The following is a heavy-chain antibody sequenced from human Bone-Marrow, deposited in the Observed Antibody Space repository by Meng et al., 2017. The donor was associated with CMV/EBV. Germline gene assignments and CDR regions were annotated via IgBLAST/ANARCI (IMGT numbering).Heavy chain of an antibody. J-gene: IGHJ4*02. Sequence: SETLSLTCTVSGYSISSGYYWGWIRQPPGKGLEWIGYIYYSGSTNYNPSLKSRVTISVDTSKSQFSLNLSSVTAADTAVYYCARDGGYYYFDYWGQGALVTVSS. CDR3: ARDGGYYYFDY. CDR2: IYYSGST. D-gene: IGHD2-15*01. CDR1: GYSISSGYY. V-gene: IGHV4-61*01.